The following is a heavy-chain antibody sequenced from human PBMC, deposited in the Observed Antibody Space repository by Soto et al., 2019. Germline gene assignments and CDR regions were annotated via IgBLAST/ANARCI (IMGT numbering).Heavy chain of an antibody. Sequence: SETLSLTCTVSGGSISSYYWSWIRQPPGKGLEWIGYIYYSGSTNYNPSLKSRVTISVDTSRNQFSLKLSSVTAADTAVYYCARRYGASFDYWGQGTLVTVSS. CDR2: IYYSGST. CDR1: GGSISSYY. V-gene: IGHV4-59*01. D-gene: IGHD4-17*01. CDR3: ARRYGASFDY. J-gene: IGHJ4*02.